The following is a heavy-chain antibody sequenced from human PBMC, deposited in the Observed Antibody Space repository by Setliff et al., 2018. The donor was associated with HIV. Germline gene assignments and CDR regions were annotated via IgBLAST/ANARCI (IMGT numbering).Heavy chain of an antibody. CDR1: GYSFTDYY. V-gene: IGHV1-46*03. Sequence: ASVKVSCKASGYSFTDYYMHWVRQAPGQGLEWMGIINPSGGSTSYAQKFQGRVTMTRDTSTSTVYMELSRLRSDDTAVYYCAQGAIRDSGSHITTRWGQGTLVTVSS. D-gene: IGHD3-10*01. CDR2: INPSGGST. J-gene: IGHJ4*02. CDR3: AQGAIRDSGSHITTR.